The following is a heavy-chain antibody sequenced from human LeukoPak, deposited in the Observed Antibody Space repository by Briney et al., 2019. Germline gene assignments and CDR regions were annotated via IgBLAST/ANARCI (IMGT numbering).Heavy chain of an antibody. CDR2: ISASGTST. CDR1: GFTFTNVV. J-gene: IGHJ4*02. CDR3: ATDLYSRSPDY. Sequence: GGSLRLSCAAPGFTFTNVVMSWVRQAPGRGLEWVSAISASGTSTYYAASVKGRFTVSRDNSKNTLFLQMNSLRAEDTAVYYCATDLYSRSPDYWGQGTLVTVSS. D-gene: IGHD6-6*01. V-gene: IGHV3-23*01.